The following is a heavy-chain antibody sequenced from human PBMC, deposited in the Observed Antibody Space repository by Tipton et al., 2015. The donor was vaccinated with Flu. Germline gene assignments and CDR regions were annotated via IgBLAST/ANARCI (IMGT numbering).Heavy chain of an antibody. J-gene: IGHJ5*02. CDR2: IFHTGTN. D-gene: IGHD5-12*01. V-gene: IGHV4-4*02. Sequence: SLRLSCTLSGASMSDTNWWAWIRQPPGKGLEWIGEIFHTGTNNYNPSLKSRVTMSVDKSKNQFSLKLTSVTAADTAMYYCASGQHTFSGRLGGNWFDPWGPGTRVTVSS. CDR1: GASMSDTNW. CDR3: ASGQHTFSGRLGGNWFDP.